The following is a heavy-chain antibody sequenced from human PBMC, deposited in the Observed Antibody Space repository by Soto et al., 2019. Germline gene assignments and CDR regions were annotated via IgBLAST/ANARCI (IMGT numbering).Heavy chain of an antibody. Sequence: GGSLRLSCAASGFTFSSYSMNWVRQAPGKGLEWVSYISSSSTIYYADSVKGRFTISRDNAKNSLYLQMNSLRDEDTAVYYCAREGGNLNWFDPWGQGTLVTVSS. CDR3: AREGGNLNWFDP. J-gene: IGHJ5*02. D-gene: IGHD1-26*01. CDR2: ISSSSTI. CDR1: GFTFSSYS. V-gene: IGHV3-48*02.